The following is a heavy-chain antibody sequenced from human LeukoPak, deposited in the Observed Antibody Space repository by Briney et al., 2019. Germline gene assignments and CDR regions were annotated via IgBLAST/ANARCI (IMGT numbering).Heavy chain of an antibody. CDR3: ARIIVVPALYYFDY. D-gene: IGHD2-2*01. CDR2: IYYSGST. CDR1: GGSISSGDYY. V-gene: IGHV4-30-4*08. J-gene: IGHJ4*02. Sequence: SETLSLTCTVSGGSISSGDYYWSWIRQPPGKGLEWIGYIYYSGSTYYNPSLKSRVTISVDTSKNQFSLKLSSVTAADTAVYYCARIIVVPALYYFDYWGQGTLVTVSS.